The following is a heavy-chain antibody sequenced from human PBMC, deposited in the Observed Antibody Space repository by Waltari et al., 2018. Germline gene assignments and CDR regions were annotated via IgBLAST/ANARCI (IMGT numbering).Heavy chain of an antibody. CDR2: ISGSGGST. V-gene: IGHV3-23*01. D-gene: IGHD4-17*01. J-gene: IGHJ5*02. CDR1: GFTFSRYS. CDR3: AKVWTTVTPSAWFDP. Sequence: EVQLLESGGGLVQPGGSLRLSFSASGFTFSRYSILWFRQAPGKGLEWVSAISGSGGSTYYADSVKGRFTISRDNSKNTLYLQMNSLRAEDTAVYYCAKVWTTVTPSAWFDPWGQGTLVTVSS.